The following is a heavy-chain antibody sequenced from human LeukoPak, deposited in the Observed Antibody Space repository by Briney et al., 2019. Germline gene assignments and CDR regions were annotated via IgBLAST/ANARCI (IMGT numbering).Heavy chain of an antibody. Sequence: GGSLRLSCAASGFTFDDYAMHWVRQAPGKGLEWVSGFSWNSGSIGYADSVKGRFTISRDNAKNSLYLQMNSLRAEDTAVYYCARDSEGVTGTTSWFDPWGQGTLVTVSS. D-gene: IGHD1-7*01. CDR2: FSWNSGSI. V-gene: IGHV3-9*01. CDR1: GFTFDDYA. CDR3: ARDSEGVTGTTSWFDP. J-gene: IGHJ5*02.